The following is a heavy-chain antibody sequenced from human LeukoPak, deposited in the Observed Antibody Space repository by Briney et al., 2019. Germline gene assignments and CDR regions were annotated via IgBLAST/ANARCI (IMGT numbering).Heavy chain of an antibody. CDR2: ISGSGGST. Sequence: GGSLRLSCAASGFTVSSNYMSWVRQAPGKGLEWVSAISGSGGSTYYADSVKGRFTISRDNSKNTLYLQMNSLRAEDTAVYYCAKASAMIVVVSKHFDYWGQGTLVTVSS. V-gene: IGHV3-23*01. J-gene: IGHJ4*02. CDR3: AKASAMIVVVSKHFDY. D-gene: IGHD3-22*01. CDR1: GFTVSSNY.